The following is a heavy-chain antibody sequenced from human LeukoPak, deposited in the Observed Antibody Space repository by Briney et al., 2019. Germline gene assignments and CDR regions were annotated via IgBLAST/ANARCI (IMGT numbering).Heavy chain of an antibody. CDR1: GGSISNYY. J-gene: IGHJ4*02. D-gene: IGHD4-11*01. CDR3: ARHLRKDEYSYYFDY. CDR2: IYYSGST. Sequence: PSETLSLNCTVSGGSISNYYWSWIRQPPGKGLEWIGYIYYSGSTNYNPSLKSRVTISVDTSKNQFSLKLSSVTAADTAVYYCARHLRKDEYSYYFDYWGQGTLVTVSS. V-gene: IGHV4-59*08.